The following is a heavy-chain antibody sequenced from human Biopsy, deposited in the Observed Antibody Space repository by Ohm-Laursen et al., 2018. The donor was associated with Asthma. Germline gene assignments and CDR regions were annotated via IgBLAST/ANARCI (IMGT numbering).Heavy chain of an antibody. V-gene: IGHV1-69*13. J-gene: IGHJ4*02. CDR2: IIPIFGTA. CDR1: GGTFSSYA. Sequence: SVKASCKASGGTFSSYAISWVRQAPGQGLEWMGGIIPIFGTANYAQKFQGRVTITAAESTSTAYMELSSLRSEDTAVYYCARSSHINWGGYFDYWGQGTLVTVSS. CDR3: ARSSHINWGGYFDY. D-gene: IGHD7-27*01.